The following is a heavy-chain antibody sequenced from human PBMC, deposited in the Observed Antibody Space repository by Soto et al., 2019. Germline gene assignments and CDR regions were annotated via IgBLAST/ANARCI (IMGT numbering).Heavy chain of an antibody. D-gene: IGHD6-19*01. V-gene: IGHV1-69*13. CDR2: IIPIFSTP. Sequence: EASVKVSCKTSGGTFGSYAISWVRQAPGQGLEWMGGIIPIFSTPNYAQKFQGRVTITADESTSTAYMELSSLRSEDTAVYYCARDLKIAVAGIGAFGIWGQGTMVTVSS. CDR3: ARDLKIAVAGIGAFGI. CDR1: GGTFGSYA. J-gene: IGHJ3*02.